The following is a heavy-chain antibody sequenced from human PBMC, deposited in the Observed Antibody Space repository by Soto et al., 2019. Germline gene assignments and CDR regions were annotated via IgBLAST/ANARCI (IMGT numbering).Heavy chain of an antibody. J-gene: IGHJ1*01. CDR3: ARLDYYDSSGYYFQH. CDR2: ISAYNGNT. Sequence: ASVKVSCKASGYTFTSYGISWVRQAPGQGLEWMGWISAYNGNTNYAQKLQGRVTMTTDTSTSTAYMELRSLRSDYTAVYYCARLDYYDSSGYYFQHWGQGTLVTVSS. D-gene: IGHD3-22*01. CDR1: GYTFTSYG. V-gene: IGHV1-18*01.